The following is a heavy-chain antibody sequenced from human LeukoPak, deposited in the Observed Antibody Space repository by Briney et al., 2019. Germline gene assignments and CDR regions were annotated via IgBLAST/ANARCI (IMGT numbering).Heavy chain of an antibody. V-gene: IGHV4-38-2*02. CDR1: GYSISSGYY. J-gene: IGHJ4*02. CDR2: IYHSGST. CDR3: ARDWAAAGSSFGY. D-gene: IGHD6-13*01. Sequence: SETLSLTCTVSGYSISSGYYWGWIRQPPGKGLEWIGSIYHSGSTYYNPSLKSRVTISVDTSKNQFSLKLSSVTAADTAVYYCARDWAAAGSSFGYWGQGTLVTVSS.